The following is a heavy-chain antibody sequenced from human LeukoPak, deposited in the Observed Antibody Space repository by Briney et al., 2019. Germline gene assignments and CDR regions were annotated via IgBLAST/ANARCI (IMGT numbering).Heavy chain of an antibody. Sequence: PGGSLRLSCAASGFTFSTYWMYWVRQAPGRGLVWVSRINTDGSSTTYADTVKGRFTISRDNAKNTLYLQMNSLRAEDTAVYYCARVKQTFDPWGQGTLVTVSS. CDR3: ARVKQTFDP. CDR1: GFTFSTYW. J-gene: IGHJ5*02. D-gene: IGHD6-13*01. V-gene: IGHV3-74*01. CDR2: INTDGSST.